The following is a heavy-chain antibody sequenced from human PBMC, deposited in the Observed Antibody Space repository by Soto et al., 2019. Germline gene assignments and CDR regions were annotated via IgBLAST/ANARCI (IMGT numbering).Heavy chain of an antibody. CDR1: GFTFSSYA. CDR2: ISSSGGST. J-gene: IGHJ4*02. CDR3: AKDLGGYSGYAFDY. D-gene: IGHD5-12*01. Sequence: EVQLLESGGDLVQPGGSLRLSCAASGFTFSSYAMSWVRQAPGKGLEWVSAISSSGGSTYYADSVKGRFTISRDNSKNTLYLQMNSLRAEDTAVYYCAKDLGGYSGYAFDYWGQGTLVTVSS. V-gene: IGHV3-23*01.